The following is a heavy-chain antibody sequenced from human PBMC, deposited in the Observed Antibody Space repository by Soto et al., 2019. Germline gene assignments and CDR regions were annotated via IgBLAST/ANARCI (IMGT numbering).Heavy chain of an antibody. CDR1: GYSFTSYW. CDR3: ARHIGDWNDGDAFDI. J-gene: IGHJ3*02. V-gene: IGHV5-51*01. CDR2: IYPGDSDT. Sequence: EVQLVQSGAEVKKPGESLKISCKGSGYSFTSYWIGWVRQMPGKGREWMGIIYPGDSDTRYSPSFQGQVTISADKSISTAYLQWSSLKASDTAMYYCARHIGDWNDGDAFDIWGQGTMVTVSS. D-gene: IGHD1-1*01.